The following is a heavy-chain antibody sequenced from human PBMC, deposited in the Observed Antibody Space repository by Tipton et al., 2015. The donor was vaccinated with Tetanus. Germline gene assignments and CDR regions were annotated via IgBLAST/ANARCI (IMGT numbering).Heavy chain of an antibody. CDR1: GLTFSSYA. V-gene: IGHV3-23*01. J-gene: IGHJ4*02. CDR3: ARGPRLLLYYFDS. Sequence: SLRLSCAASGLTFSSYAMTWVRQAPGRGLEWVSTLSGSGGSTYYADSVKGRFTISRDDAKNSLFLQMNSLRAEDTAVYYCARGPRLLLYYFDSWGQGTLVTVSS. D-gene: IGHD5-12*01. CDR2: LSGSGGST.